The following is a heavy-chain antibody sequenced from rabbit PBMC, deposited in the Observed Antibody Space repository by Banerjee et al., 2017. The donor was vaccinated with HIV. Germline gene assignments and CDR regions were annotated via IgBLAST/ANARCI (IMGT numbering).Heavy chain of an antibody. D-gene: IGHD8-1*01. CDR3: ARGYGVINYYDL. Sequence: QEQLEESGGDLVKPEGSLTLTCTASGFSFSSSYWICWVRQAPGKGLEWIGCIYGGSSGSTYYASWAKGRFTISKTSSTTVTLQMTSLTVADTATYFCARGYGVINYYDLWGPGTLVTVS. V-gene: IGHV1S45*01. CDR2: IYGGSSGST. CDR1: GFSFSSSYW. J-gene: IGHJ4*01.